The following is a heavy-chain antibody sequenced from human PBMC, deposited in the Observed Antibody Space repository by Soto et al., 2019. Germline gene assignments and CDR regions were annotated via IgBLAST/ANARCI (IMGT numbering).Heavy chain of an antibody. CDR3: ARVGSSSRRFLRY. CDR1: GGSFSGYY. V-gene: IGHV4-34*01. D-gene: IGHD6-13*01. Sequence: SETLSLTCAVYGGSFSGYYWSWIRQPPGKGLEWIGEINHSGSTNYNPSLKSRVTISVDTSKNQFSLKLSSVTAADTAVYYCARVGSSSRRFLRYWGQGTLVTVSS. CDR2: INHSGST. J-gene: IGHJ4*02.